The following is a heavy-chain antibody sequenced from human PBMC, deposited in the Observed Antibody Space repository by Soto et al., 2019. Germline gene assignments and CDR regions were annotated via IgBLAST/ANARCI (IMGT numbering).Heavy chain of an antibody. CDR2: ISSSSSYI. V-gene: IGHV3-21*01. CDR3: ARERFLAVELRGRDAFDI. D-gene: IGHD1-7*01. Sequence: GGSLRLSCAASGFTFSSYSMNWVRQAPGKGLEWVSSISSSSSYIYYADSVKGRFTISRDNAKNSLYLKMNRLRAEDTAVYYCARERFLAVELRGRDAFDIWGQGTMVTVSS. CDR1: GFTFSSYS. J-gene: IGHJ3*02.